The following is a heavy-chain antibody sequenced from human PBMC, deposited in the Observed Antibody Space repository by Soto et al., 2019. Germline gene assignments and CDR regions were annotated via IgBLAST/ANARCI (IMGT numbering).Heavy chain of an antibody. CDR2: INHSGST. J-gene: IGHJ2*01. CDR1: GGSFSGYY. CDR3: ARGWTTVTYWYFDL. V-gene: IGHV4-34*01. Sequence: SETLSLTCAVYGGSFSGYYWSWIRQPPGKGPEWIGEINHSGSTNYNPSLKSRVTISVDTSKNQFSLKLSSVTAADTAVYYCARGWTTVTYWYFDLWGRGTLVTVSS. D-gene: IGHD4-17*01.